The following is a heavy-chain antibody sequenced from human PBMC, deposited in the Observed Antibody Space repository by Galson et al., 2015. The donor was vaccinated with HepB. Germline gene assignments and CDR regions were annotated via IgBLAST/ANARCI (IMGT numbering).Heavy chain of an antibody. Sequence: SLRLSCAASGFTFSSYSMNWVRQAPGKGLEWVSSISSSSSYIYYADSVKGRFTISRDNAKNSLYLQMNSLRAEDTAVYYCARDRDCSSTSCYAYNWFDPWGQGTLVTVSS. D-gene: IGHD2-2*01. CDR3: ARDRDCSSTSCYAYNWFDP. CDR2: ISSSSSYI. CDR1: GFTFSSYS. V-gene: IGHV3-21*01. J-gene: IGHJ5*02.